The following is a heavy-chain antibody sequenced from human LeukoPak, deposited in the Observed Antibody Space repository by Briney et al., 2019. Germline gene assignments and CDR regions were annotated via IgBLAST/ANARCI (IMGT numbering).Heavy chain of an antibody. V-gene: IGHV4-39*07. CDR1: GGSVSSSTYY. CDR3: ARGRWISGSYYNFDY. Sequence: SETLSLTCSVSGGSVSSSTYYWGWIRQPPGKGLEWIATINYNGTTHYTPSLKSRVTMSTDTSNNQFSLQLNSVTAADTAVYYCARGRWISGSYYNFDYWGQGTLVTVSS. D-gene: IGHD1-26*01. CDR2: INYNGTT. J-gene: IGHJ4*02.